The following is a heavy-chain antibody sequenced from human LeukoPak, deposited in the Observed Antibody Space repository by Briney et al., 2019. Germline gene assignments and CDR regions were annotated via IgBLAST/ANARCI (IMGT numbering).Heavy chain of an antibody. CDR3: ARDRDYYDSSGYPRPYNWFDP. CDR2: IYYSGST. Sequence: SETLSLTCTVSGGSISSYYWSWIRQPPGKGLEWIGYIYYSGSTNYNPSLKSRVTISVDTSKKQFSLKLSSVTAADTAVYYCARDRDYYDSSGYPRPYNWFDPWGQGTLVTVSS. V-gene: IGHV4-59*01. J-gene: IGHJ5*02. CDR1: GGSISSYY. D-gene: IGHD3-22*01.